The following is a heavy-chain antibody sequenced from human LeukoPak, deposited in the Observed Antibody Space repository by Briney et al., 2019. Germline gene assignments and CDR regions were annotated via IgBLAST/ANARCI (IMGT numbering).Heavy chain of an antibody. D-gene: IGHD6-13*01. CDR2: IEPAGSAT. Sequence: PGGSLRLSCGASGFAFSSYWMTWLRQAPGKGLEFVANIEPAGSATYYADSVKGRFTISSDNPKSSLYLQMNSLRAEDTAVYYCARGTGAGGLGYWGQGTLVTVSS. V-gene: IGHV3-7*01. CDR1: GFAFSSYW. J-gene: IGHJ4*02. CDR3: ARGTGAGGLGY.